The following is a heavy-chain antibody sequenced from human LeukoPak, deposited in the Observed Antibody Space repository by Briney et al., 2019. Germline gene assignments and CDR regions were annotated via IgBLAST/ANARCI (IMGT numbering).Heavy chain of an antibody. CDR3: ARAGIRVTAIRRYYYYGMDV. Sequence: GGSLRLSCAASGFTFSSYGMHWVRQAPGKGLEWVAVIWYDGSNKYYADSVKGRFTISRDNSKNTLYLQMNSLRAEDTAVYYCARAGIRVTAIRRYYYYGMDVWGQGTTVTVSS. V-gene: IGHV3-33*01. D-gene: IGHD2-21*02. J-gene: IGHJ6*02. CDR1: GFTFSSYG. CDR2: IWYDGSNK.